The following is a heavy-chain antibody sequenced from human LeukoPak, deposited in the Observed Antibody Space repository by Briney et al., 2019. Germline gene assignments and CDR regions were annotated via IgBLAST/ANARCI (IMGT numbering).Heavy chain of an antibody. Sequence: ASVKVSCKASGYTFTGYYIHWVRQAPGQGLEWMGWINPNSGGTNYAQKFQGRVTMTRDTSISTAYMELSRLRSDDTAVYYCARLTEGWIGYTAMAPFDYWGQGTLVTVSS. CDR3: ARLTEGWIGYTAMAPFDY. CDR2: INPNSGGT. D-gene: IGHD5-18*01. J-gene: IGHJ4*02. CDR1: GYTFTGYY. V-gene: IGHV1-2*02.